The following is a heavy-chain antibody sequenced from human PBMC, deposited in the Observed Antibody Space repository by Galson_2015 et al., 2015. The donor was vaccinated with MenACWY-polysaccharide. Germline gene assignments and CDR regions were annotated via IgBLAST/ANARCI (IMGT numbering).Heavy chain of an antibody. D-gene: IGHD5-12*01. V-gene: IGHV3-74*01. CDR3: ARGYSGYD. CDR1: GFTFSTYW. Sequence: LTLSCAASGFTFSTYWMHWVRQAPGKGLVWVSRIKSDGSSTSYADSVKGRFTISRDNAKNTLYLQMNSLRDEDTAVYYCARGYSGYDWGQGTLVTVSS. CDR2: IKSDGSST. J-gene: IGHJ4*02.